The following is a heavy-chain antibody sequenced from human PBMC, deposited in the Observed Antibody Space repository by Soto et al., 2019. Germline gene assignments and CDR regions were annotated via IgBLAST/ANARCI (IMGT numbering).Heavy chain of an antibody. V-gene: IGHV3-48*02. CDR2: ISSSSSTI. J-gene: IGHJ5*02. CDR1: GFTFSSNS. Sequence: VQVVESGGGLVQPGGPLRRSCAASGFTFSSNSMNWVRQAPGKGLEWISYISSSSSTIYADSVKGRFTISRDNAKNSLYLQTNSLRDEDTAVYYCARVIWSGHLTSDLWGQGTLVTVSS. CDR3: ARVIWSGHLTSDL. D-gene: IGHD3-3*01.